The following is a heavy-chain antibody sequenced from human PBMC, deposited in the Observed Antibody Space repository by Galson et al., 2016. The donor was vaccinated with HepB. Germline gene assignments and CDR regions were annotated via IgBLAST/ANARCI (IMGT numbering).Heavy chain of an antibody. CDR1: GFTFTDYL. V-gene: IGHV1-2*06. D-gene: IGHD5-24*01. CDR3: ARDRSPLRDGISYFDY. CDR2: INPSSVDT. J-gene: IGHJ4*02. Sequence: SVKVSCKASGFTFTDYLIHWVRQAPGQGLEWMGRINPSSVDTKYAQNFQGRVTLTRDTSISTAYMELTSLTSDDTAVYYCARDRSPLRDGISYFDYWGQGTLVTVSS.